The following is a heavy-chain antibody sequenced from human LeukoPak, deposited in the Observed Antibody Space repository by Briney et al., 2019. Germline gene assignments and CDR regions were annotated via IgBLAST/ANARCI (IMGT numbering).Heavy chain of an antibody. V-gene: IGHV4-38-2*01. CDR2: IYRSGNT. J-gene: IGHJ4*02. CDR3: TRVNWVVDY. Sequence: SETLSLTCAVSSYSISSGYHWGWIRQPPGKGLEWIGNIYRSGNTDYNPSLKSRFTISVDTSKNHFSLKLSSVTAADTAVYYCTRVNWVVDYWGQGTLVTVSS. CDR1: SYSISSGYH. D-gene: IGHD1-1*01.